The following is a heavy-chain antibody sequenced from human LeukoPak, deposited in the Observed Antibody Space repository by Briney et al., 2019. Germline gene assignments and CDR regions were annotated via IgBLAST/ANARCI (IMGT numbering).Heavy chain of an antibody. V-gene: IGHV3-74*01. CDR3: AREHAFDI. CDR2: INPDGSHT. J-gene: IGHJ3*02. CDR1: GFTFSRYW. Sequence: GGSLRLSCAASGFTFSRYWMHWVRQAPGEGLVWVSRINPDGSHTTYADAVEGRFTISRDNAKNTVYLQMNSLRAEDTAVYYCAREHAFDIWGQGTMVTVSS.